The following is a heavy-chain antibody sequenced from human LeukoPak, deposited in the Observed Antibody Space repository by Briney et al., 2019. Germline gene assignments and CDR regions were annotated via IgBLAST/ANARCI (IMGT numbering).Heavy chain of an antibody. CDR1: GFTFSNYA. CDR2: ISYDGSNK. D-gene: IGHD6-13*01. CDR3: ARAPRQDSSSWFFNY. J-gene: IGHJ4*02. Sequence: GGSLRLSCAASGFTFSNYAMHWVRQAPGKGLEWVAVISYDGSNKYYADSVKGRFTISRDNSKNTLYLQMNSLRAEDTALYYCARAPRQDSSSWFFNYRGQGTLVTASS. V-gene: IGHV3-30-3*01.